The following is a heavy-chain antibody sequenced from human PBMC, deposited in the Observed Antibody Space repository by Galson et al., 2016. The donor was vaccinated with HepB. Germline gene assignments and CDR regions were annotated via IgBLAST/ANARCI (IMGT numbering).Heavy chain of an antibody. V-gene: IGHV3-21*01. Sequence: SLRLSCAASGFTFDSYTMNWVRQAPGKGLEWVSFISSGSTYMYYADALRGRFSIARDNAKNSLYLQMNSLSNEATALYYCAAGFINSGGIYYAMDVWGQGTKVTVSS. CDR1: GFTFDSYT. CDR3: AAGFINSGGIYYAMDV. J-gene: IGHJ6*02. D-gene: IGHD2/OR15-2a*01. CDR2: ISSGSTYM.